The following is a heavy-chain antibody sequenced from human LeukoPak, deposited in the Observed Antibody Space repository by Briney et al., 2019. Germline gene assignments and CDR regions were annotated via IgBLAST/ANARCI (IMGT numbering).Heavy chain of an antibody. J-gene: IGHJ4*02. CDR3: AREGITIFGVVTLDY. D-gene: IGHD3-3*01. Sequence: PSETLSLTCTVSGYSISSGYYWGRIRQPPGKGLEWIGSIYHSGSTYYNPSLKSRVTISVDTSKNQFSLKLSSVTAADTAVYYCAREGITIFGVVTLDYWGQGTLVTVSS. CDR1: GYSISSGYY. V-gene: IGHV4-38-2*02. CDR2: IYHSGST.